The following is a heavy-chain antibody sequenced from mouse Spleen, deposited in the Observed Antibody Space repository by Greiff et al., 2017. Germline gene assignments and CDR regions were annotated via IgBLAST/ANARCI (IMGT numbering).Heavy chain of an antibody. J-gene: IGHJ3*01. V-gene: IGHV1-80*01. CDR1: GYAFSSYW. CDR3: ARYGYDDGRGAWFAY. Sequence: LVESGAELVKPGASVKISCKASGYAFSSYWMNWVKQRPGKGLEWIGQIYPGDGDTNYNGKFKGKATLTADKSSSTAYMQLSSLTSEDSAVYFCARYGYDDGRGAWFAYWGQGTLVTVSA. CDR2: IYPGDGDT. D-gene: IGHD2-2*01.